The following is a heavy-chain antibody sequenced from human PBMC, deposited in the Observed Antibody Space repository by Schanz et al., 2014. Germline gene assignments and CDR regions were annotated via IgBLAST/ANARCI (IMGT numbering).Heavy chain of an antibody. CDR2: ISSASSTI. V-gene: IGHV3-48*01. CDR1: GFTFTAYA. Sequence: EVQLVESGGGLVQPGGSLRLSCAASGFTFTAYAMTWVRQAPGKGLEWVSYISSASSTINYADSVKGRFTISRDNAKNSLFLQMNSLRAEDTAVYYCVRVSFADPRLYRGMDRDIDYWGQGTLVTVSS. D-gene: IGHD5-18*01. J-gene: IGHJ4*02. CDR3: VRVSFADPRLYRGMDRDIDY.